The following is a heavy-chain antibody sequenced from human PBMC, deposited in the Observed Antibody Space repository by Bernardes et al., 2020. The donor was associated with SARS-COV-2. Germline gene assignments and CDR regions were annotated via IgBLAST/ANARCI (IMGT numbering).Heavy chain of an antibody. CDR3: ARDLFWWSAADY. D-gene: IGHD3-16*01. CDR2: VGTDCNT. CDR1: GFSLSSHA. J-gene: IGHJ4*02. Sequence: GGSLRLSCAASGFSLSSHAMSWVRQAPGKGLEWVSGVGTDCNTHYRDSVRGRFSISRDTSKNILYLKMDSLRGEDTSVYFCARDLFWWSAADYWGQGTLVTVS. V-gene: IGHV3-23*01.